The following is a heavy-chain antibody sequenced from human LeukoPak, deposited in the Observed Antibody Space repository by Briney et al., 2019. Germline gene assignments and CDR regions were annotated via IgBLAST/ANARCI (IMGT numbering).Heavy chain of an antibody. Sequence: PGGSLRLSCAASGFTFSSYVMHWVRQAPGKGLEWVAVISYDGSNKYYADSVKGRFTISRDNSKNTLYLQMNSLRAEDTAVYYCARDPRVPDYYYYYDMGVWGQGTTVTVSS. CDR1: GFTFSSYV. V-gene: IGHV3-30-3*01. CDR2: ISYDGSNK. D-gene: IGHD1-14*01. CDR3: ARDPRVPDYYYYYDMGV. J-gene: IGHJ6*02.